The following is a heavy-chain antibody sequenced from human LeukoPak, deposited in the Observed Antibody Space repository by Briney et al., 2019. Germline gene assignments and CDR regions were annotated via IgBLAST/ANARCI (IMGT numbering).Heavy chain of an antibody. V-gene: IGHV3-21*01. Sequence: GGSLRLSCAASGFTFSDYSMNWVRQAPGKGLEWVSSISSSSTYIYYADSVKGRFTISRDNAKNSLYLQMNSLRAEDTAVYYCAKGDSGWAIVPAAIAYWGQGTLVTVSS. D-gene: IGHD2-2*01. CDR3: AKGDSGWAIVPAAIAY. CDR1: GFTFSDYS. CDR2: ISSSSTYI. J-gene: IGHJ4*02.